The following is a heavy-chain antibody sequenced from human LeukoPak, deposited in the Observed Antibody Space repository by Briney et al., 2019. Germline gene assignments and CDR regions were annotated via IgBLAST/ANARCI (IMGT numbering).Heavy chain of an antibody. J-gene: IGHJ4*02. CDR1: GFTFSDHY. CDR3: ARVGDYGDYF. V-gene: IGHV3-72*01. Sequence: GGSLRLSCAASGFTFSDHYMDWVRQAPGKGLEWVGRTRNKANSYTTEYAASVKGRFTISRDDPKNSLYLQMNSLKTEDTAVYYCARVGDYGDYFWGQGTLVTVSS. CDR2: TRNKANSYTT. D-gene: IGHD4-17*01.